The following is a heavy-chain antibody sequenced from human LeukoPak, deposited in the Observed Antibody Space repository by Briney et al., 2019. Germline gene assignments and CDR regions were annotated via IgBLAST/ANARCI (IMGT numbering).Heavy chain of an antibody. Sequence: ASVTVPCKASGSSLHTYGIGWVRQAPGQGLEWLGWSSPNNGNTNYVQKFRGRLIITTDPSRNTIYMELKSLTSADTAVYYCARGRKYSAFDFWSLGTLVTVSS. V-gene: IGHV1-18*01. J-gene: IGHJ4*02. CDR2: SSPNNGNT. D-gene: IGHD6-6*01. CDR3: ARGRKYSAFDF. CDR1: GSSLHTYG.